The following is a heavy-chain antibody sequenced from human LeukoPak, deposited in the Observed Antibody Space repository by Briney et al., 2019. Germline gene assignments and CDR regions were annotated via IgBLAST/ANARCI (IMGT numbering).Heavy chain of an antibody. J-gene: IGHJ4*02. CDR2: INPNSGGT. D-gene: IGHD4-23*01. CDR3: VGYTLAIWATGVTAYFDY. V-gene: IGHV1-2*02. CDR1: GYTFTGYY. Sequence: ASVKVSCKASGYTFTGYYMHWVGQAPGQGLEWMGWINPNSGGTNYAQKFQGRVTMTRDTSISAAYMELSRLSTDVTAVYYIVGYTLAIWATGVTAYFDYWGQGTLVTVSS.